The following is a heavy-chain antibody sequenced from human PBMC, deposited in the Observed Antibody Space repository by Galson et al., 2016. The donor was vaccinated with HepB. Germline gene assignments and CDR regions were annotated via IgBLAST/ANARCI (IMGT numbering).Heavy chain of an antibody. V-gene: IGHV3-30*04. CDR2: ISNDGNNK. Sequence: SLRLSCAASGFTFRSYAMHWVRQAPGKGLEWVAVISNDGNNKYYGDSVKGRFTISRDNSKNTLHLQINSLRADDTAVYYCAREGGTNVVSTIGDYGMDVWGQGTTVTVSS. CDR3: AREGGTNVVSTIGDYGMDV. J-gene: IGHJ6*02. CDR1: GFTFRSYA. D-gene: IGHD5/OR15-5a*01.